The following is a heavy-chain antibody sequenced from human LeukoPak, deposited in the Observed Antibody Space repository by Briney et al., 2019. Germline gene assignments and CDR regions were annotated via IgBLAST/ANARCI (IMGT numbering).Heavy chain of an antibody. V-gene: IGHV1-69*13. CDR2: IIPIFGTA. J-gene: IGHJ5*02. CDR1: GGTFSSYA. D-gene: IGHD2-15*01. Sequence: ASVKVSCKASGGTFSSYAISWVRQAPGQGLEWMGGIIPIFGTANYAQKFQGRVTITADESTSTAYMELSSLRSEDTAVYYCARSAVVAAATNWFDPWGQGTLVTVSS. CDR3: ARSAVVAAATNWFDP.